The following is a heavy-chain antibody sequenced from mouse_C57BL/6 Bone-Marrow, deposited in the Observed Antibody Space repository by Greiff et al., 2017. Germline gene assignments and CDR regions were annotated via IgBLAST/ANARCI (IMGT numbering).Heavy chain of an antibody. CDR3: TRQGLYGSSQYYFDY. D-gene: IGHD1-1*01. V-gene: IGHV1-15*01. CDR1: GYTFTDYE. J-gene: IGHJ2*01. Sequence: VQLQQSGAELVRPGASVTLSCKASGYTFTDYEMHWVKQTPVHGLEWIGAIDPETGGTAYNQKFKGKAILTADKSSSTAYMELRSLISEDSAVYYGTRQGLYGSSQYYFDYWGQGTTLTVSS. CDR2: IDPETGGT.